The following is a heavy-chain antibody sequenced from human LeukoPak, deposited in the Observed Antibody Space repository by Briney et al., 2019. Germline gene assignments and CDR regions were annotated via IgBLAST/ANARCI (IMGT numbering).Heavy chain of an antibody. D-gene: IGHD1-26*01. V-gene: IGHV4-59*01. CDR1: DGAIAGYS. J-gene: IGHJ4*02. CDR2: IYYSGDT. Sequence: SETLSLTCTVSDGAIAGYSWSWIRQAPGKGLEWIGYIYYSGDTNYNPSLQSRVTVSVDTSKNQFSLRLTSVSAADTAMYYCAKSGGYGLIDYWGQGTLVTVSS. CDR3: AKSGGYGLIDY.